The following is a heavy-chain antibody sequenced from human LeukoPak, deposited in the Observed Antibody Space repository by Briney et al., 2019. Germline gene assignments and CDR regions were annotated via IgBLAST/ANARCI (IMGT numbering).Heavy chain of an antibody. V-gene: IGHV4-39*01. J-gene: IGHJ4*02. CDR1: GGSINSSGYY. D-gene: IGHD6-19*01. CDR3: ARRVGVSTAGTGPVAAQTFDY. Sequence: SETLSLTCIVSGGSINSSGYYWGWIRQPPGKGLEWIGSIYYSGSTYYNPSLKSRVTISVDTSKNQFSLKLSSVTAADTAVYYCARRVGVSTAGTGPVAAQTFDYWGQGTLVTVSS. CDR2: IYYSGST.